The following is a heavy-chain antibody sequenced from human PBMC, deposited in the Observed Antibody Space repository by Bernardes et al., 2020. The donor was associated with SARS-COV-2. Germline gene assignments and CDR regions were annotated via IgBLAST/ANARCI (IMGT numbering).Heavy chain of an antibody. CDR2: IGVYNGIT. CDR1: GYTFADYG. D-gene: IGHD1-26*01. Sequence: ASVKVSCKSSGYTFADYGINWVRQAPGQGLEWMALIGVYNGITKYARKFQGRVTMTTDTSTSTAYLELGSLTSDDTAVYYCARDASFRDDYWGQGTLVSVSS. J-gene: IGHJ4*02. V-gene: IGHV1-18*01. CDR3: ARDASFRDDY.